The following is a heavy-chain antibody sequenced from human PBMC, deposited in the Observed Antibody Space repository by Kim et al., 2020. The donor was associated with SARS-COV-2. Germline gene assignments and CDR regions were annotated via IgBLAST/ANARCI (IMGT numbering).Heavy chain of an antibody. V-gene: IGHV4-34*01. CDR3: ARGVRCSGGSCILYYYYGMDV. CDR1: GGSFSGYY. J-gene: IGHJ6*02. Sequence: SETLSLTCAVYGGSFSGYYWSWIRQPPGKGLEWIGEINHSGSTNYNPSLKSRVTISVDTSKNQFSLKLSSVTAADTAVYYCARGVRCSGGSCILYYYYGMDVWGQGTTVTVSS. CDR2: INHSGST. D-gene: IGHD2-15*01.